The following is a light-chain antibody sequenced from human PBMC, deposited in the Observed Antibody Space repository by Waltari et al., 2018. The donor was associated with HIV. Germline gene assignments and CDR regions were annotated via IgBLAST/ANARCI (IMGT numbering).Light chain of an antibody. Sequence: IQMNQSPSSLSASVGDRVTITCRASQSISSYLNWYQQKPGKAPKLLIYAASSLQSGVPSRFSGSGSGTDVTLTISSLQPEDFATYYCQQSYSTPLTFGGGTKVEIK. CDR2: AAS. V-gene: IGKV1-39*01. CDR1: QSISSY. J-gene: IGKJ4*01. CDR3: QQSYSTPLT.